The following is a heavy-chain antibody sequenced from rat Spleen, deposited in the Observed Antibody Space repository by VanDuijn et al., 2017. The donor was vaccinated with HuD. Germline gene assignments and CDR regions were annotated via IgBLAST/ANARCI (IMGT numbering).Heavy chain of an antibody. V-gene: IGHV2S8*01. CDR1: GFSLTSNG. CDR3: TRGPPRDAVEHYYGYYFDY. J-gene: IGHJ2*01. Sequence: QVQLKESGPGLVQPSQTLSLTCTVSGFSLTSNGVSWVRQPPGKGLEWIAAISTGGNTYYNSALKSRLSISRDTSTSQVFLKMNSLQTEDTAIYFCTRGPPRDAVEHYYGYYFDYWGQGVMVTVSS. CDR2: ISTGGNT. D-gene: IGHD1-1*01.